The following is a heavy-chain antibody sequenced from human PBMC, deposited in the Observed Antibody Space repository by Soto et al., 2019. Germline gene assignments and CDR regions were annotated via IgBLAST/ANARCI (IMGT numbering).Heavy chain of an antibody. D-gene: IGHD3-3*01. CDR1: GYTFTSYY. V-gene: IGHV1-46*01. CDR3: ARERSYSWSGYYKGYYGMDV. Sequence: ASVKVSCKASGYTFTSYYMHWVRQAPGQGLEWMGIINPSGGSTSYAQKFQGRVTMTRDTSTSTVYMELSSLRSEDTAVYYCARERSYSWSGYYKGYYGMDVWGQGTTVTVSS. CDR2: INPSGGST. J-gene: IGHJ6*02.